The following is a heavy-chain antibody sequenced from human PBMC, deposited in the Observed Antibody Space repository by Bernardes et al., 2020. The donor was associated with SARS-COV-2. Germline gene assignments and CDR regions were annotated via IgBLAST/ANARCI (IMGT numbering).Heavy chain of an antibody. CDR1: GFTFSSYG. J-gene: IGHJ4*02. CDR3: ARDTASYYYDSRSYYPTYYFEY. CDR2: ITGSGGST. D-gene: IGHD3-22*01. V-gene: IGHV3-23*01. Sequence: GGSLRLSCAASGFTFSSYGMSWVRKTPGKGLEWVSAITGSGGSTFYADSVKGRFTISRDNSKNTLYLQMHSLRAEDMAVYYCARDTASYYYDSRSYYPTYYFEYWGQGTLVSVSS.